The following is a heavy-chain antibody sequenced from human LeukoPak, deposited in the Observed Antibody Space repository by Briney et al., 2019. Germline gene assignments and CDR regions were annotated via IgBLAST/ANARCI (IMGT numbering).Heavy chain of an antibody. D-gene: IGHD5-18*01. CDR1: VFTFSSYG. CDR3: AKDPYSYEYYFDY. CDR2: ISYDGSNK. V-gene: IGHV3-30*18. Sequence: PGRSLRLSCAASVFTFSSYGMHWGREAPGRGLEWVAVISYDGSNKYYADSVKGRVTISRDNSKNTLYLQMNSLRAEDTAVYYCAKDPYSYEYYFDYWGQGTLVTVSS. J-gene: IGHJ4*02.